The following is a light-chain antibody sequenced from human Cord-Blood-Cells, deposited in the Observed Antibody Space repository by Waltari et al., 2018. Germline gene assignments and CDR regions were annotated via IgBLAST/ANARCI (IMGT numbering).Light chain of an antibody. Sequence: DIQMTQSPSTLSASVGDRVTITCRASQSISSWLAWYQQKPGKAPKLLIYDASSLESGVPSRFSGSGSGTEFTLTISSLQPDAFATYYFQQYNSYSTFGQGTKVEIK. CDR3: QQYNSYST. J-gene: IGKJ1*01. CDR2: DAS. V-gene: IGKV1-5*01. CDR1: QSISSW.